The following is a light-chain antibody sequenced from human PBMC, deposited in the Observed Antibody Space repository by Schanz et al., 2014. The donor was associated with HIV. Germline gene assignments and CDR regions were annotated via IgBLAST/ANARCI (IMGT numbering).Light chain of an antibody. CDR2: GAS. V-gene: IGKV3-20*01. CDR1: QSVRSSY. Sequence: EIVLTQSPGTLSLSPGERATLSCRASQSVRSSYLAWYQQKPGQAPRLLIYGASSRATGIPDRFSGSGSGTDFTLTISSLEPEDFAVYYCQYFGNSGGTFGGGTKVEIK. J-gene: IGKJ4*01. CDR3: QYFGNSGGT.